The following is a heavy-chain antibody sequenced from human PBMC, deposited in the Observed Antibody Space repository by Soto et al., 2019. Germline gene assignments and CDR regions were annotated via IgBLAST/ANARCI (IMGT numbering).Heavy chain of an antibody. V-gene: IGHV4-30-2*01. Sequence: SETLSLTCAVSGGSISSGGYSWSWIRQPPGKGLEWIGYIYHSGSTYYNPSLKSRVTISVDRSKNQFSLKLSSVTAADTAVYYCARTWGVIDYWGQGTLVTVSS. J-gene: IGHJ4*02. CDR2: IYHSGST. D-gene: IGHD3-10*01. CDR3: ARTWGVIDY. CDR1: GGSISSGGYS.